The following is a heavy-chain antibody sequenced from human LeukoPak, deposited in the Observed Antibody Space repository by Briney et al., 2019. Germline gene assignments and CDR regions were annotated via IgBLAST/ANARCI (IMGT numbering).Heavy chain of an antibody. CDR1: GFTFSSYA. J-gene: IGHJ3*02. CDR2: ISYDGSNK. D-gene: IGHD3-22*01. V-gene: IGHV3-30-3*01. Sequence: GGSLRLSCAASGFTFSSYAMHWVRQAPGKGLEWVAVISYDGSNKYYADSVKGRFTISRDNSKNTLYLQMNSLRAEDTAVYYCARGHLKTYYYDSSGYNGAFDIWGQGTMVTVSS. CDR3: ARGHLKTYYYDSSGYNGAFDI.